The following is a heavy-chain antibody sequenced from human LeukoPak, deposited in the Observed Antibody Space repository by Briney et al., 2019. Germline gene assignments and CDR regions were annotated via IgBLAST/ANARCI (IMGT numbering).Heavy chain of an antibody. CDR3: ARATSYSNYGMDV. Sequence: YPGGSLRLSCAASGFTFSKYWMHWVRQVPGKGLVWVSRINSDGSSTSYADSVKGRFTISRDNAKNTLYLQMNSLRAEDTAVHYCARATSYSNYGMDVWGQGTTVTVSS. V-gene: IGHV3-74*01. CDR1: GFTFSKYW. J-gene: IGHJ6*02. CDR2: INSDGSST. D-gene: IGHD4-11*01.